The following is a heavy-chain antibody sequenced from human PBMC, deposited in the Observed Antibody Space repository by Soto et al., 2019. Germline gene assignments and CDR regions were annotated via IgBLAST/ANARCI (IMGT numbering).Heavy chain of an antibody. Sequence: GWALRLFCGASGFTFSIYGMHWVRQAPGKWLEWVAVISYDGSHKYYADSVKGRFTITRDNSKNTLYLPMNSLRAEDTAVYYCQKDPSDTAFDSWGPGTLV. V-gene: IGHV3-30*18. CDR2: ISYDGSHK. J-gene: IGHJ4*01. CDR3: QKDPSDTAFDS. D-gene: IGHD5-18*01. CDR1: GFTFSIYG.